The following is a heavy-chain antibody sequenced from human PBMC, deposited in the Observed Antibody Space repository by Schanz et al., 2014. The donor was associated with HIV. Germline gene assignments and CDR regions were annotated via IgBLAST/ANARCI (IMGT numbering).Heavy chain of an antibody. CDR2: IIPMFGTR. V-gene: IGHV1-69*01. J-gene: IGHJ5*01. Sequence: QVQLVQSGAEVKKPGASVKVSCKASGYTFTSQYMHWVRQAPGQGLEWMGGIIPMFGTRNFAQKFQGRGTSTADESKTTAYMELTRLRFDDTAVYYCAKSRFQLHWFDSWGQGTLVTVSS. CDR1: GYTFTSQY. CDR3: AKSRFQLHWFDS. D-gene: IGHD2-2*01.